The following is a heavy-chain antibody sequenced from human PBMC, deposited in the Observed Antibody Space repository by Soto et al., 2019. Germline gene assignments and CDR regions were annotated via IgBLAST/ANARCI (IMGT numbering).Heavy chain of an antibody. J-gene: IGHJ5*01. CDR3: AKDAVPGNGKWDWLDS. Sequence: DVRLLESGGGSVQPGGSMRLSCAASGYKFNIHGMTWVRQAPGKGLEWVSTISGPAETYYADSVKGRFTISRDDSKATLYLQMNTLRVEDMAIYFCAKDAVPGNGKWDWLDSWGQGTLVTVSS. D-gene: IGHD6-19*01. CDR2: ISGPAET. V-gene: IGHV3-23*01. CDR1: GYKFNIHG.